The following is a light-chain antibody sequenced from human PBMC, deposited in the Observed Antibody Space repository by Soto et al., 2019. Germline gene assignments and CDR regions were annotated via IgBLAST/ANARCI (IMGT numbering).Light chain of an antibody. CDR3: QPRSN. CDR1: QSVCSY. Sequence: EIVLTQSPATLSLSPGERATLSCRASQSVCSYFAWYQQKPGQAPRLLVYDASNRATGIPARFSGSGSGKDFTLLFSSLEPEDLAVYYVQPRSNFRGGTNVELK. J-gene: IGKJ4*01. V-gene: IGKV3-11*01. CDR2: DAS.